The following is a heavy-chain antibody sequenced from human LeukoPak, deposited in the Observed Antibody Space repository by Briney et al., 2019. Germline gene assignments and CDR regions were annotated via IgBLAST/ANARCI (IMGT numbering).Heavy chain of an antibody. D-gene: IGHD6-25*01. CDR3: ARWSRVGSGLYYIDD. Sequence: GGSLRLSCAASGFTFGSYWMSWVRQAPGKGLEWVANIKQDGSEKYYVASVKGRFTISRDNAKNSLYLQMNSLRAEDTAVYYCARWSRVGSGLYYIDDWGQGTLDTVSS. J-gene: IGHJ4*02. CDR2: IKQDGSEK. CDR1: GFTFGSYW. V-gene: IGHV3-7*01.